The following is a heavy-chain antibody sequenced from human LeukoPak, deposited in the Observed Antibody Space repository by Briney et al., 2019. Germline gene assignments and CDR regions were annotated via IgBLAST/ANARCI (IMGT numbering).Heavy chain of an antibody. CDR1: GYSFTSYW. Sequence: PGESLKISCKGSGYSFTSYWIGWVRQMPGKGLEWMGIIYPGDSDARYSPSFQGQVTISADKSISTAYLQWTSLKASDTAIYYCARSPRKYWHFDLWGRGTLVTVSS. V-gene: IGHV5-51*01. CDR3: ARSPRKYWHFDL. CDR2: IYPGDSDA. J-gene: IGHJ2*01.